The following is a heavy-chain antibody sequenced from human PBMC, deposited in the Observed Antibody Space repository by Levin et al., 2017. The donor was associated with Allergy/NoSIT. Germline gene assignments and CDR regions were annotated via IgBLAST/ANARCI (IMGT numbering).Heavy chain of an antibody. V-gene: IGHV1-69*13. CDR2: IIPIFGTA. CDR3: AAGSVVPAAPPLYYYYGMDV. Sequence: ASVKVSCKASGGTFSSYAISWVRQAPGQGLEWMGGIIPIFGTANYAQKFQGRVTITADESTSTAYMELSSLRSEDTAVYYCAAGSVVPAAPPLYYYYGMDVWGQGTTVTVSS. CDR1: GGTFSSYA. D-gene: IGHD2-2*01. J-gene: IGHJ6*02.